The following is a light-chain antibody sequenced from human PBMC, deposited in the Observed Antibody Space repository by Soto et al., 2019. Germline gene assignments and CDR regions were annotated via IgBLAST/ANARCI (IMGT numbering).Light chain of an antibody. J-gene: IGLJ2*01. Sequence: QSALTQPASVSGSPGQSITISCTGTSSDVGGYNYVSWYQQHPGKAPKLMIYEVSNRPSGVSKRFSGSKSGNTASLTISGLRAEDEADYYCSSYTSSSTLVVFGGGTALAVL. CDR2: EVS. V-gene: IGLV2-14*01. CDR3: SSYTSSSTLVV. CDR1: SSDVGGYNY.